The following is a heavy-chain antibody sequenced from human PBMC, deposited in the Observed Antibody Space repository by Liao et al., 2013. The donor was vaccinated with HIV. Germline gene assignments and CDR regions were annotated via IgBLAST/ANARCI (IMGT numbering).Heavy chain of an antibody. CDR2: VYSSGST. Sequence: QVQLQQWGAGLLKPSETLSLTCTVSGGSISSYSWSWIRQPAGKRLEWIGRVYSSGSTNHNPSLKSRVTMSVDTSKNQFSLKLSSVTAADTAVYYCARGHGDLEYWGQGTLVTVSS. CDR1: GGSISSYS. V-gene: IGHV4-59*10. D-gene: IGHD3-10*01. J-gene: IGHJ4*02. CDR3: ARGHGDLEY.